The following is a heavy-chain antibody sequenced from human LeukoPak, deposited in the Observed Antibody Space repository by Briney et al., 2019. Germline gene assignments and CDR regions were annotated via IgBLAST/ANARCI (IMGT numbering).Heavy chain of an antibody. J-gene: IGHJ4*02. V-gene: IGHV3-30*03. CDR3: AREYQDYTLAY. CDR1: GFIFSRYG. Sequence: GGSLRLSCAASGFIFSRYGMHWVRQAPGTGLEWVAVISYDGNNKYYANSVKGRFTISRDNSRNTLYLQMNSLRPEDTAVYYCAREYQDYTLAYWGQGALVIVSS. D-gene: IGHD4-11*01. CDR2: ISYDGNNK.